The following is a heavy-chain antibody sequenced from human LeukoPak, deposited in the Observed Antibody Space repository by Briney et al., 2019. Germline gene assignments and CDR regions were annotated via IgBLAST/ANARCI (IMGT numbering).Heavy chain of an antibody. D-gene: IGHD2-8*02. CDR3: ASGGVNGLYAFDI. Sequence: GGSLRLSCGASGFTLSSHYMSWVRQAPGKGLEWGSVIYSAGNTYYADSVKGRFTLSRDNSKNTLYLQVEGLTADDTAMYYCASGGVNGLYAFDIWGRGTMVTVSS. CDR2: IYSAGNT. V-gene: IGHV3-66*02. J-gene: IGHJ3*02. CDR1: GFTLSSHY.